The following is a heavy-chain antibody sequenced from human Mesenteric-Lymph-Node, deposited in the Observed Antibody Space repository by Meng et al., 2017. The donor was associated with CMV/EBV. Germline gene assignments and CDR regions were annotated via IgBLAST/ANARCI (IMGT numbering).Heavy chain of an antibody. CDR1: GFSFNNYW. V-gene: IGHV3-48*04. J-gene: IGHJ4*02. D-gene: IGHD1-26*01. CDR2: SSSSSSGSSI. Sequence: GESLKISCAASGFSFNNYWMTWVRQAPGKGLEWISKSSSSSSGSSIYYADSVKGRFTISRDNAKNSLYLQMNILRGDDTAVYYCAKDCGSYGGFDYWGQGMLVTVSS. CDR3: AKDCGSYGGFDY.